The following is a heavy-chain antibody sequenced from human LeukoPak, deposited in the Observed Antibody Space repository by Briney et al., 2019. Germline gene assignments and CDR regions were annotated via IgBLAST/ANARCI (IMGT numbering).Heavy chain of an antibody. D-gene: IGHD3-16*01. CDR1: GFTFSSYA. V-gene: IGHV3-30*04. J-gene: IGHJ4*02. Sequence: GGSLRLSCAASGFTFSSYAMHWVRQAPGKGLEWVAVISYDGSNKYYADSVKGRFTISRDNSKNTLYLQMNSLRAEDTAVYYCARGLRKILDYWGQGTLVTVSS. CDR3: ARGLRKILDY. CDR2: ISYDGSNK.